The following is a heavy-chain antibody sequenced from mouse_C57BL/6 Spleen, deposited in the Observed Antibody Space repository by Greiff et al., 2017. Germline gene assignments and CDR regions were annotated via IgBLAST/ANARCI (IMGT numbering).Heavy chain of an antibody. D-gene: IGHD2-5*01. CDR2: IYPGDGDT. CDR1: GYAFSSYW. V-gene: IGHV1-82*01. CDR3: ARGRYSNYDYWYFEV. Sequence: QVQLQQSGPELVKPGASVKISCKASGYAFSSYWMNWVKQRPGKGLEWIGRIYPGDGDTNYNGKFKGKATLTADKSSSTAYMQLSSLTSEDSAVYFCARGRYSNYDYWYFEVWGTGTTVTVSS. J-gene: IGHJ1*03.